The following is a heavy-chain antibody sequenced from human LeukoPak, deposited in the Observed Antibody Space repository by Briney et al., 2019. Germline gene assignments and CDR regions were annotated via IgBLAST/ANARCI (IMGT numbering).Heavy chain of an antibody. CDR2: INHSGST. V-gene: IGHV4-34*01. J-gene: IGHJ4*02. D-gene: IGHD6-19*01. CDR3: ARVGSPKAVAGTFGY. Sequence: PSETLSLTCAVYGGSFSGYYWSWIRQPPGKGLEWIGEINHSGSTNYNPSLKSRVTISVDTSKNQFSLKLSSVTAADTAVYYCARVGSPKAVAGTFGYWGQGTLVTVSS. CDR1: GGSFSGYY.